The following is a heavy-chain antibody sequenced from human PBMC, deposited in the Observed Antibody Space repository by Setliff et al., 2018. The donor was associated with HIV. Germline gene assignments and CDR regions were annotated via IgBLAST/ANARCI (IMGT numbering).Heavy chain of an antibody. V-gene: IGHV3-7*01. J-gene: IGHJ4*02. CDR2: IKQDGSEK. Sequence: ASETLSLTCAVSGGSISSRNWWSWVRQPPGKGLEWVAKIKQDGSEKYYVDSVKGRFTISRDNAKNSLYLQMNSLRAEDTAVYYCARSSTLPWELPYFDYWGQGTLVTVSS. D-gene: IGHD1-26*01. CDR3: ARSSTLPWELPYFDY. CDR1: GGSISSRNW.